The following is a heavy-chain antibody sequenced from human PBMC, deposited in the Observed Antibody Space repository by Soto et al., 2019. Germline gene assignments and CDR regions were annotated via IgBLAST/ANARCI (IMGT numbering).Heavy chain of an antibody. J-gene: IGHJ5*02. V-gene: IGHV4-31*03. Sequence: SETLSLTCTVSGGSISSGGYYWSWIRQHPGKGLEWIGYIYYSGTTYYNPSLKSRVTISVDTSKNQFSLKLSSVSAADTALYYCARCSLVVVPAPGFDPWGRGTLVTVSS. CDR2: IYYSGTT. D-gene: IGHD2-2*01. CDR3: ARCSLVVVPAPGFDP. CDR1: GGSISSGGYY.